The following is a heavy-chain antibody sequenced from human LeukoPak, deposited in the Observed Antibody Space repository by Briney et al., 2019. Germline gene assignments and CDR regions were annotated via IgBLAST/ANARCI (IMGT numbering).Heavy chain of an antibody. CDR2: ISSSSSYT. CDR1: GFTFSDYY. CDR3: ARFQQQLAYYFDY. J-gene: IGHJ4*02. D-gene: IGHD6-13*01. Sequence: PGGSLRLSCAASGFTFSDYYMSWIRQAPGKGLKWVSYISSSSSYTNYADSVKGRFTISRDNAKNSPYLQMNSLRAEDTAVYYYARFQQQLAYYFDYWGQGTLVTVSS. V-gene: IGHV3-11*03.